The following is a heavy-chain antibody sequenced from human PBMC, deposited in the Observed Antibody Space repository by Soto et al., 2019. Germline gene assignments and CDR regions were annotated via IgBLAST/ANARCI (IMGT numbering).Heavy chain of an antibody. V-gene: IGHV1-18*01. CDR2: ISAYNGNT. J-gene: IGHJ4*02. Sequence: QVHLVQSGAEVKKPGASVKVSCKASGYTFTDYAISWVRQAPGQGLEWMGWISAYNGNTNNAQKFQGRVSMTTDTFTSTAYMDLRSLRSDDTAVYFCARDDARVSTTNTDYWGQGTLVTVSS. CDR3: ARDDARVSTTNTDY. D-gene: IGHD1-1*01. CDR1: GYTFTDYA.